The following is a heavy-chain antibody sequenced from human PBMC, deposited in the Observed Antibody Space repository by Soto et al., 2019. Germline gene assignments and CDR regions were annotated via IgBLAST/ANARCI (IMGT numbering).Heavy chain of an antibody. CDR3: TTGGSSLGY. Sequence: VQLMESGGGSIQPGASLRLSCAASGLTVSSNYMSWVRQAPGKGLEWVSFIYTDGSTYYADSVKGRFTISRDNSKNTLYLQMNSLRAEDTAIYCCTTGGSSLGYWGQGTLVTVSS. D-gene: IGHD6-6*01. CDR1: GLTVSSNY. CDR2: IYTDGST. J-gene: IGHJ4*02. V-gene: IGHV3-53*01.